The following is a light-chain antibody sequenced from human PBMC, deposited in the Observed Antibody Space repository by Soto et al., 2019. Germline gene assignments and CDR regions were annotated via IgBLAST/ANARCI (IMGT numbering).Light chain of an antibody. CDR2: GAS. CDR1: QSVSSN. J-gene: IGKJ5*01. Sequence: EIVMTQSPATLSVSPGERATLSCRASQSVSSNLAWYQQKPGQAPRVLIYGASNRATGIPARFSGSGSGTEFTLTIDSLQSEDSAVYYCQQYNKSITFGQGTRLEIK. CDR3: QQYNKSIT. V-gene: IGKV3-15*01.